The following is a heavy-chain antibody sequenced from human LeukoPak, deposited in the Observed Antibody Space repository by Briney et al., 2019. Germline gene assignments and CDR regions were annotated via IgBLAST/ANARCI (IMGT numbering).Heavy chain of an antibody. J-gene: IGHJ6*02. CDR1: GGSISSGGYS. D-gene: IGHD2-2*01. CDR3: ARGTSYYYYGMDV. V-gene: IGHV4-30-2*01. CDR2: IYHSGST. Sequence: SETLSLTCAVSGGSISSGGYSWSWIRQPPGKGLEWIGYIYHSGSTYYNPSLKGRVTISVDRSKNQFSLKLSSVTAADTAVYYCARGTSYYYYGMDVWGQGTTVTVSS.